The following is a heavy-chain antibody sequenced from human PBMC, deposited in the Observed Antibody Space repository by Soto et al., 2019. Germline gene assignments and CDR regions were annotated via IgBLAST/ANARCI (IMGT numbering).Heavy chain of an antibody. Sequence: EVQLLESGGGLVQPGWSLRLSCAASGFTFSSYAMSWVRQAPGKGLEWVSAISGSGGSTYYADSVKGRFTIYRDNSKNTLYLQMNSLRAEDTAVYYWAKDGPIQVAVAGSWFDPWGQGTLVTVSS. D-gene: IGHD6-19*01. V-gene: IGHV3-23*01. CDR2: ISGSGGST. J-gene: IGHJ5*02. CDR3: AKDGPIQVAVAGSWFDP. CDR1: GFTFSSYA.